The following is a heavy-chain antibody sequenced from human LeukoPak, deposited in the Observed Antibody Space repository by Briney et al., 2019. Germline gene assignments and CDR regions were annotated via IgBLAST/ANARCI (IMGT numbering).Heavy chain of an antibody. CDR1: GFTFRNYW. Sequence: GGSLRLSCAASGFTFRNYWMTWVRQAPGKGLEWVANIKRDGSEKYYVDSVKGRFTISRDNAKNSLFLQMNSLRAEDTAVYYCARDVSDENGSASRIHLDFWGQGTLVSVSS. D-gene: IGHD6-6*01. CDR3: ARDVSDENGSASRIHLDF. CDR2: IKRDGSEK. V-gene: IGHV3-7*01. J-gene: IGHJ4*02.